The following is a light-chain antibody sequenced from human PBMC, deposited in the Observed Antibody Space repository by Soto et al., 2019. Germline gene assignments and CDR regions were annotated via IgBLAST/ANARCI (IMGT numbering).Light chain of an antibody. CDR3: MQGQQIPRT. Sequence: DIVMTQSPLSLPVTPGEAASISCRSSQSLLHSNGYNYLNWYLQKPGQSPQLLIYLASNRDSGVPDRFRGSGSGKDFTLKISRVEAEDVGVYYCMQGQQIPRTFGQGTKVEIK. CDR1: QSLLHSNGYNY. V-gene: IGKV2-28*01. CDR2: LAS. J-gene: IGKJ1*01.